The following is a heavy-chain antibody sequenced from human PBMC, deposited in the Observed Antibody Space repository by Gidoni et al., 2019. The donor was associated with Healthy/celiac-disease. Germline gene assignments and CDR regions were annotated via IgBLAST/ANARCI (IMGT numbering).Heavy chain of an antibody. CDR3: AKDGSAYSSSWGFFRY. D-gene: IGHD6-6*01. V-gene: IGHV3-23*01. J-gene: IGHJ4*02. CDR2: ISGSGGST. Sequence: EVQLLESGGGLVQPGGSLRLSCAASGFTFSSYAMSWVRPAPGKGLEWVSAISGSGGSTYYADSVKGRFTISRDNSKNTLYLQMNSLRAEDTAVYYCAKDGSAYSSSWGFFRYWGQGTLVTVSS. CDR1: GFTFSSYA.